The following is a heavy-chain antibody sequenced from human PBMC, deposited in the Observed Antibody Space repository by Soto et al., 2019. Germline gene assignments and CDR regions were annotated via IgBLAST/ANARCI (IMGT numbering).Heavy chain of an antibody. D-gene: IGHD2-21*02. Sequence: GGSRRLSYAASGFTLSSYWRSWVRRAPGKGLEWVANIKQDGSEKYYVESVKGRFTISRDNAKNSLYLQMNSLRAEDTAVYYCARDMVVTAIYWYFDLWGRGTLVTVSS. J-gene: IGHJ2*01. CDR3: ARDMVVTAIYWYFDL. CDR2: IKQDGSEK. CDR1: GFTLSSYW. V-gene: IGHV3-7*03.